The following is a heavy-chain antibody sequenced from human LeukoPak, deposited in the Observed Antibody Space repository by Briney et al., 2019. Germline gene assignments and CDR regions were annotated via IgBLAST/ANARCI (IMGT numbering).Heavy chain of an antibody. J-gene: IGHJ4*02. CDR2: INHSGST. V-gene: IGHV4-34*01. CDR3: ARHKVVVPAAIRDPFDY. Sequence: SETLSLTCAVYGGSFSGYYWSWIRQPPGKGLEWIGEINHSGSTNYNPSLKSRVTISVDTSKNQFSLKLSSVTAADTAVYYCARHKVVVPAAIRDPFDYWGQGTLVTVSS. D-gene: IGHD2-2*02. CDR1: GGSFSGYY.